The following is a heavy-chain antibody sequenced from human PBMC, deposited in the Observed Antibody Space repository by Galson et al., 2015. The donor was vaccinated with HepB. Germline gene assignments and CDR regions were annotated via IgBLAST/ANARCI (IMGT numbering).Heavy chain of an antibody. V-gene: IGHV1-2*02. CDR3: AREVGRVGEFFGGMDV. J-gene: IGHJ6*02. Sequence: SVKVSCKASGSTFIDYYIHWVRQAPGQGLEWMGWINPNSGGTNYEQKFQGRVTMTRDTSITTAYMELSRLTFADRAVYYCAREVGRVGEFFGGMDVWGQGTTVTVSS. CDR1: GSTFIDYY. CDR2: INPNSGGT. D-gene: IGHD3-10*01.